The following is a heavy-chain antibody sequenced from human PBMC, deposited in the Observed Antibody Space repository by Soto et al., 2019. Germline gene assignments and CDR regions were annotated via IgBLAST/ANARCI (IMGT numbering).Heavy chain of an antibody. D-gene: IGHD4-4*01. Sequence: SEALSLTCTVSGDSITSNSYFWAWIRQPPGKGLEWIGSIYYSGTTYYNPSLKSRVTISVDRSKNQFSLRLSSVTAADTAVYYCARQRDGNSFRYFDYWGQGALVTVS. CDR3: ARQRDGNSFRYFDY. CDR2: IYYSGTT. V-gene: IGHV4-39*01. J-gene: IGHJ4*02. CDR1: GDSITSNSYF.